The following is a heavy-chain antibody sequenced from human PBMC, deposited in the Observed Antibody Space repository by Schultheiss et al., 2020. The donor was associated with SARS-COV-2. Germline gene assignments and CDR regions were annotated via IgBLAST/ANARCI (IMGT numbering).Heavy chain of an antibody. CDR2: ISGSGGST. D-gene: IGHD6-6*01. Sequence: GESLKISCAASGFTFSSYAMSWVRQAPGKGLEWVSAISGSGGSTYYADSVKGRFTISRDNSKNTVYLQMNDLRGDDTAVYYCARIAALGSWFDPWGQGTLVTVSS. J-gene: IGHJ5*02. CDR1: GFTFSSYA. CDR3: ARIAALGSWFDP. V-gene: IGHV3-23*01.